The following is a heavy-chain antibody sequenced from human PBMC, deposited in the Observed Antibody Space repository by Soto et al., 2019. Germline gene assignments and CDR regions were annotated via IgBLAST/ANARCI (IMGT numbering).Heavy chain of an antibody. CDR1: GYTFTGYY. V-gene: IGHV1-2*04. CDR3: AIDGYFCLVRYPDYSTDV. D-gene: IGHD5-18*01. CDR2: INPNSGGT. J-gene: IGHJ6*03. Sequence: ASVKVSCKASGYTFTGYYMHWVRQAPGQGLEWMGWINPNSGGTNYAQKFQGWVTMTRDTSISTAYMELSRLRSDDTAVYYCAIDGYFCLVRYPDYSTDVCAKRT.